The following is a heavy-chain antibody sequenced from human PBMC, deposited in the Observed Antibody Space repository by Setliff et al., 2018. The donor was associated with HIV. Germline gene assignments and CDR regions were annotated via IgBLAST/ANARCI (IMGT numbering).Heavy chain of an antibody. J-gene: IGHJ6*03. CDR2: INHSGST. CDR1: GGSIISYY. CDR3: NIYYYYYMDV. V-gene: IGHV4-34*01. Sequence: SETLSLTCTVSGGSIISYYWSWIRQPPGKGLEWIGEINHSGSTNYNPSLKSRVTISVDTFKNQFSLKLSSVTAADTAVYYCNIYYYYYMDVWGKGTTVTVSS.